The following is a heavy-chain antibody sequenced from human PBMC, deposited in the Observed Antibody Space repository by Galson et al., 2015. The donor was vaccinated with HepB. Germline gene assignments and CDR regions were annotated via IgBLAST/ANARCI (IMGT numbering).Heavy chain of an antibody. V-gene: IGHV1-18*01. CDR2: ISAYNGNT. D-gene: IGHD3-10*01. J-gene: IGHJ3*02. CDR1: GGTFSSYA. CDR3: ARDPTQLWFGEYLGHDAFDI. Sequence: SVKVSCKASGGTFSSYAISWVRQAPGQGLEWMGWISAYNGNTSYAQKLQGRVTMTTDTSTSTAYMELRSLRSDDTAVYYCARDPTQLWFGEYLGHDAFDIWGQGTMVTVSS.